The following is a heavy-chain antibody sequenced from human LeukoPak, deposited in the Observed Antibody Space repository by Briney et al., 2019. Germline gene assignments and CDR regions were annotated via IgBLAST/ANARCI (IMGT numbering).Heavy chain of an antibody. D-gene: IGHD6-13*01. V-gene: IGHV4-30-4*01. CDR3: ARYSSSWYGVGTTSFDY. J-gene: IGHJ4*02. Sequence: SQTLSLTCTVSGGSISSGDYYWSWIRQPPGKGLEWVGYICYSGSTYYNPSLKSRVTISVDTSKNQFSLKLSSVTAADTAVYYCARYSSSWYGVGTTSFDYWGQGTLVTVSS. CDR1: GGSISSGDYY. CDR2: ICYSGST.